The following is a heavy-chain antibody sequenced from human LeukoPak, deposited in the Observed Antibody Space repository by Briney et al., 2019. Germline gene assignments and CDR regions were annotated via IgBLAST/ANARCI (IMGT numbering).Heavy chain of an antibody. D-gene: IGHD6-13*01. J-gene: IGHJ3*02. V-gene: IGHV3-30*18. CDR2: ISYDGSNK. CDR1: GFTFSSYG. CDR3: AKPFSSSWYGDAFDI. Sequence: GRSLRLSCAASGFTFSSYGMHWVRQAPGKGLEWVAVISYDGSNKYYADSVKGRFTISRDNSKNTLYLQMNSLRAEDTAVYYCAKPFSSSWYGDAFDIWGQGTMVTVSS.